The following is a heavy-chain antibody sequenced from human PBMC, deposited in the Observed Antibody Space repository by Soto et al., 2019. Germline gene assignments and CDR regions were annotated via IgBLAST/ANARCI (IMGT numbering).Heavy chain of an antibody. CDR2: IYYSGST. CDR1: GGSVNSGGYH. D-gene: IGHD1-1*01. Sequence: SETLSLTCTVSGGSVNSGGYHWSWIRLHPGKGLEWTGDIYYSGSTYYNPSLKSRVTISIDTSTNHFSPHLSALTAADTAVYYCARAPIPNWNYYGMDVWGQGTTVTVSS. J-gene: IGHJ6*02. CDR3: ARAPIPNWNYYGMDV. V-gene: IGHV4-31*03.